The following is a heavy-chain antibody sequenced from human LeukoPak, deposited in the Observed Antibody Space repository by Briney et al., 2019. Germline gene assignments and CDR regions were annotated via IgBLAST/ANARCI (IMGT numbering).Heavy chain of an antibody. CDR1: GYSFTSYW. J-gene: IGHJ4*02. V-gene: IGHV5-51*01. CDR3: ARQYCSSTSCYWEPFDY. CDR2: IYPGESDT. D-gene: IGHD2-2*01. Sequence: GESLKISGKGYGYSFTSYWIGWVRQMTGKGKEWMGIIYPGESDTRYRPSFQGEVTISADKSLSTAYLQWSSLKASDTAMYYCARQYCSSTSCYWEPFDYWGQGTLVTVSS.